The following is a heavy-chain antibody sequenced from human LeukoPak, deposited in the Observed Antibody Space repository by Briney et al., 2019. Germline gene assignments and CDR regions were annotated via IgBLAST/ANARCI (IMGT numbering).Heavy chain of an antibody. CDR3: AKDSLLTVVSPVAAS. CDR1: GFTFTTYW. D-gene: IGHD4-23*01. CDR2: IKQDGSEK. J-gene: IGHJ5*02. V-gene: IGHV3-7*01. Sequence: GGSLRLSCAASGFTFTTYWMSWVRQAPGKGLEWVANIKQDGSEKYYVDFVKGRFATSRDNAKNSLFLQMNALSVEDTAVYYCAKDSLLTVVSPVAASWGQGIQVTVSS.